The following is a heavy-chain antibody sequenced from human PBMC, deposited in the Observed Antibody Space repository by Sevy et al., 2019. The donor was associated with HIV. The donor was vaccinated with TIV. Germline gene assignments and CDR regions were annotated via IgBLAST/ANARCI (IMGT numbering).Heavy chain of an antibody. J-gene: IGHJ4*02. CDR1: GFTLSTYS. CDR3: VRDGGCTRINCLLYFDY. V-gene: IGHV3-21*01. D-gene: IGHD2-8*01. CDR2: ISSSSTYI. Sequence: GGSLRLSCAASGFTLSTYSMNWVRQAPGKGLEWVSTISSSSTYIYYSDSVKGRFTISRDNAKNSLYLQMNSLRAEDTAVYYCVRDGGCTRINCLLYFDYWGPGTLVTVSS.